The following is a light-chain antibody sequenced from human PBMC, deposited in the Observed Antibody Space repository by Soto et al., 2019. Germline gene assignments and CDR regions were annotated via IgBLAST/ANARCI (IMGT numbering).Light chain of an antibody. CDR2: DVT. Sequence: QSVLTQPASVSGSPGQSITISCTGTSSDVGGYNYVSWYQQYPGKDPKLMIYDVTNRPSGVSNRFSGSKSGNTASLTISGLQAEAEADYYCGSYRISTAVFGTGTKLTVL. CDR1: SSDVGGYNY. J-gene: IGLJ1*01. V-gene: IGLV2-14*01. CDR3: GSYRISTAV.